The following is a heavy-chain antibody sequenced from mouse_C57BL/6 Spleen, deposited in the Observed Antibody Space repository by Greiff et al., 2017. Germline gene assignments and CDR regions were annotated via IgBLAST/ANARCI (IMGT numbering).Heavy chain of an antibody. V-gene: IGHV7-3*01. CDR3: ARLLRSYWYFDV. CDR2: IRNKANGYPT. CDR1: GFTFTDYY. Sequence: EVQGVESGGGLVQPGGSLSLSCAASGFTFTDYYMSWVRQPPGKALEWLGFIRNKANGYPTEYSASVKGRFTISRDNSQSILYLQMNALRAEDSATYYCARLLRSYWYFDVWGTGTTVTVSS. D-gene: IGHD1-1*01. J-gene: IGHJ1*03.